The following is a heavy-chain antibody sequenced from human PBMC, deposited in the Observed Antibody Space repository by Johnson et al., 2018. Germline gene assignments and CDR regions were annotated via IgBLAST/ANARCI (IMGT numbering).Heavy chain of an antibody. J-gene: IGHJ1*01. V-gene: IGHV3-33*01. CDR1: GFTFSSYG. CDR3: ARGEYSGSYSATQYFQH. CDR2: IWYDGSNK. Sequence: QVQLVESGGGVVQPGRSLRLSCAASGFTFSSYGMHWVRQAPGKGLEWVAVIWYDGSNKYYADSVKGRFTISRDNSKNTLYLQMGSLRAEDMAVYYCARGEYSGSYSATQYFQHWGQGTLVTVSS. D-gene: IGHD1-26*01.